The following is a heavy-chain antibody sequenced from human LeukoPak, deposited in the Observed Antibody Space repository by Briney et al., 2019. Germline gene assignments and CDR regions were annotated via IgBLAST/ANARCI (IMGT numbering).Heavy chain of an antibody. CDR2: IYTSGST. Sequence: SETLSLTCTVSGGSISSYYWSWIRQPPGKGLEWIGYIYTSGSTNYNPSLKSRVTISVDTSKNQFSLKLTSVTAADTAVYYCARTGSSWPLYYYYMDVWGKGTTVTVSS. D-gene: IGHD6-13*01. J-gene: IGHJ6*03. V-gene: IGHV4-4*09. CDR3: ARTGSSWPLYYYYMDV. CDR1: GGSISSYY.